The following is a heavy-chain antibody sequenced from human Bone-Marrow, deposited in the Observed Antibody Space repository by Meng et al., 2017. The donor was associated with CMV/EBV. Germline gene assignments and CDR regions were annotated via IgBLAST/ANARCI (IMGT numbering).Heavy chain of an antibody. J-gene: IGHJ3*02. V-gene: IGHV1-8*01. CDR3: ARGPYTRHGAFEI. CDR2: MNPNSGNT. CDR1: GYTFTNYD. Sequence: ASVKVSCKASGYTFTNYDINWVRQATGQGLEWMGWMNPNSGNTGYAQKFQGRVTMTRDTSISTAYMELSSLRSDDTAVYYCARGPYTRHGAFEIWGQGTMVTVSS.